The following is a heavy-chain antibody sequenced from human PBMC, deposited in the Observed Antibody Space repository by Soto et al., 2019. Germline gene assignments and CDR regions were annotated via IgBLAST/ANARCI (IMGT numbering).Heavy chain of an antibody. CDR2: IWFDGNK. Sequence: PGGSLRLSCAASGFTFSSYGMHWVRQAPGKGLEWVAVIWFDGNKYFADSVKGRFTISRDNSKNTLYLQMNSLRAEDTAVYYCARDFRSSGYDIDYWGQGTLVTVSS. CDR3: ARDFRSSGYDIDY. D-gene: IGHD5-12*01. J-gene: IGHJ4*02. CDR1: GFTFSSYG. V-gene: IGHV3-33*01.